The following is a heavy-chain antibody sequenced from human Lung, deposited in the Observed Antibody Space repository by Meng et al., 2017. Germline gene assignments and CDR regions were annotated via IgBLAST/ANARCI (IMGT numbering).Heavy chain of an antibody. CDR2: INHSGST. CDR3: ARGPTTMAHDFDY. J-gene: IGHJ4*02. V-gene: IGHV4-34*01. CDR1: GGSFSEYY. Sequence: QVRVPQWGAGLLEPSETLSLTCVVSGGSFSEYYLSWIRQPPGKGLEWIGEINHSGSTNYNPSLESRATISVDTSQNNLSLKLSSVTAADSAVYYCARGPTTMAHDFDYWGQGTLVTVPS. D-gene: IGHD4-11*01.